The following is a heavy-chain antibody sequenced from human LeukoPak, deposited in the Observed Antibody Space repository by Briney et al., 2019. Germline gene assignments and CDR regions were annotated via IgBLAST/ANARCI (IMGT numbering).Heavy chain of an antibody. D-gene: IGHD2-15*01. CDR1: GFNVSIYW. V-gene: IGHV3-74*03. Sequence: PGGSLRLSCAASGFNVSIYWMHWVRQAPGKGLVWVSRINSDGSRRMYADSVKGRFTISRDSAKNTLYLQMNSLRAEDTATYFCTRGGYCGADNCYSGGDYFDPWGQGTLVTVSS. CDR3: TRGGYCGADNCYSGGDYFDP. CDR2: INSDGSRR. J-gene: IGHJ5*02.